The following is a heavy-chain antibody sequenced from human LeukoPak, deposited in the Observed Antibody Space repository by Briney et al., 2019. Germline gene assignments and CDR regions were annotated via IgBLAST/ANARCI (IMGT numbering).Heavy chain of an antibody. CDR3: XRRAGFKQQLPRGRVYNWFDP. CDR1: GGSISSSSYY. Sequence: PSETLSLTCTVSGGSISSSSYYWGWIRQPPGKGLEWIGSIYYSGSTYYNPSLKSRVTISVDTSKNQFSLKLSSVTAADTAVYYXXRRAGFKQQLPRGRVYNWFDPWGQGTLVTVSS. D-gene: IGHD6-13*01. CDR2: IYYSGST. V-gene: IGHV4-39*01. J-gene: IGHJ5*02.